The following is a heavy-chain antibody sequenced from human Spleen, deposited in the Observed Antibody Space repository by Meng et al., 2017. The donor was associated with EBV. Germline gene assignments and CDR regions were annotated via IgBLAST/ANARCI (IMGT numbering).Heavy chain of an antibody. J-gene: IGHJ5*02. CDR2: VFYSGYT. CDR1: GGSISSNSYY. V-gene: IGHV4-39*07. CDR3: ARDLHGSGSRFDP. D-gene: IGHD3-10*01. Sequence: QLHRQESGPRLVKPSETLSLTCTVSGGSISSNSYYWVWSRQPPGKGPEWIGNVFYSGYTYYNPSLKSRVTISVDTSKNQFSLNLSSVTAADTAVYYCARDLHGSGSRFDPWGHGTLVTASS.